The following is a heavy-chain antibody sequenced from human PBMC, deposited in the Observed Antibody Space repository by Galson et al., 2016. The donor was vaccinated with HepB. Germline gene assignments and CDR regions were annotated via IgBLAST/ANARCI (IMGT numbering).Heavy chain of an antibody. CDR2: IYYNGTT. CDR3: ARDSRKFLDK. J-gene: IGHJ4*02. D-gene: IGHD1-14*01. V-gene: IGHV4-31*03. Sequence: TLSLTCTVASGSISSGGYYWSWIRQHPGKGLEWIGNIYYNGTTYYNPSLKSRVTLSVDTSKNEISLKLTSVIAADTAIYFCARDSRKFLDKWGQGTLVTVSS. CDR1: SGSISSGGYY.